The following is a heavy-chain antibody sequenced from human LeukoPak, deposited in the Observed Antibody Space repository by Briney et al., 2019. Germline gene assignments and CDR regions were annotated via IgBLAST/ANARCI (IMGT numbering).Heavy chain of an antibody. Sequence: SVKVSCKASGGTSSSYAISWVRQAPGQGLEWMGRIIPILGIANYAQKFQGRVTITADKSTSTAYMELSSLRSEDTAVYYCARDIYSSGLNWFDPWGQGTLVTVSS. V-gene: IGHV1-69*04. CDR1: GGTSSSYA. J-gene: IGHJ5*02. CDR3: ARDIYSSGLNWFDP. CDR2: IIPILGIA. D-gene: IGHD6-19*01.